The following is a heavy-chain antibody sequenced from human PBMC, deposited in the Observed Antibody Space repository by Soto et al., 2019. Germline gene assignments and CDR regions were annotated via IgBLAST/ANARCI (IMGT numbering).Heavy chain of an antibody. D-gene: IGHD3-10*01. CDR3: AKSLVYGSGFYYMDV. J-gene: IGHJ6*03. CDR2: ISGSGGST. V-gene: IGHV3-23*01. CDR1: GFTFSSYA. Sequence: GGSLRLSCAASGFTFSSYAMSWVRQAPGKGLEWVSAISGSGGSTYYADSVKGRFTISRDNSKNTLYLQMNSLRAEDTAVYYCAKSLVYGSGFYYMDVWGKGTTVTVSS.